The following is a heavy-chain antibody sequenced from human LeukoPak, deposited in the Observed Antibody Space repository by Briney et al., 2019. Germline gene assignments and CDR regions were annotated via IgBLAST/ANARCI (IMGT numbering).Heavy chain of an antibody. V-gene: IGHV3-7*01. J-gene: IGHJ4*02. D-gene: IGHD5-24*01. Sequence: GGSLRLSCVASEFTFSGYWMSWVRQAPGKGLEWVANINHDGSEKYYVDSAKGRFAISRDNAKNALYLRMNSLRAEDTAVYYCAREGDGYNPFDYWGQGTLVTVSS. CDR2: INHDGSEK. CDR1: EFTFSGYW. CDR3: AREGDGYNPFDY.